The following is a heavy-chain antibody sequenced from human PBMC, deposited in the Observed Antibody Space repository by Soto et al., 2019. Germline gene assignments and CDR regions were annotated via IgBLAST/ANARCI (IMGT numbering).Heavy chain of an antibody. J-gene: IGHJ5*02. V-gene: IGHV5-51*01. CDR1: GYRFTSYW. Sequence: GESLKISCQGSGYRFTSYWIGWVRQMPGKGLEWMGIIYPGDSDTRYSPSFQGQVTISADKSISTAYLQWSSLKASDTAMYYCARQAGYSSGWYYNWFDPWGQGTLVTVSS. CDR2: IYPGDSDT. CDR3: ARQAGYSSGWYYNWFDP. D-gene: IGHD6-19*01.